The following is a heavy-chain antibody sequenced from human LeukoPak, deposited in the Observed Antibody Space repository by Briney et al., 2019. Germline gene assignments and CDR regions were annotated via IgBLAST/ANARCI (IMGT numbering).Heavy chain of an antibody. D-gene: IGHD3-10*01. CDR3: TTDGDAYYYGSGSYPN. V-gene: IGHV3-15*01. CDR2: IKSKTDGGTT. J-gene: IGHJ4*02. CDR1: GFTFSNAW. Sequence: GGSLRLSCAASGFTFSNAWMSWVRQAPGKGLEWVGRIKSKTDGGTTDYAAPVKGRFTISRDDSKNTLYLQMNSLKTEDTAVYYCTTDGDAYYYGSGSYPNWGQGTLVTVSS.